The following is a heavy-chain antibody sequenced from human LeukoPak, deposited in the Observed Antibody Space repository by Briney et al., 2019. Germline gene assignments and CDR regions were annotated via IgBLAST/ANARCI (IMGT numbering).Heavy chain of an antibody. CDR1: GGSISSSSYY. J-gene: IGHJ4*02. Sequence: PSETLSLTCTVSGGSISSSSYYWGWIRQPPGKGLEWIGSIYYSGSTYYNPSLKSRVTISVDTSKNQFSLKLSSVTAADTAVYYCARVGNYDILTGYSRPFDYWGQGTLVTVSS. D-gene: IGHD3-9*01. CDR2: IYYSGST. CDR3: ARVGNYDILTGYSRPFDY. V-gene: IGHV4-39*07.